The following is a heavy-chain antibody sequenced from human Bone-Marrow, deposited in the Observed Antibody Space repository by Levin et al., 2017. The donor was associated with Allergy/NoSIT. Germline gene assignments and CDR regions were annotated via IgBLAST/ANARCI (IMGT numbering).Heavy chain of an antibody. CDR2: IHPSGST. Sequence: SETLSLTCTVSGGSVSDGHYYNWIRQHPGKGLEWIGCIHPSGSTHYNPSLNRRASMSVDTSTNQFSLKMSSITAADTAGYYCARGTDQDKVGYWGQGTLVTVSS. J-gene: IGHJ4*02. CDR1: GGSVSDGHY. V-gene: IGHV4-31*03. CDR3: ARGTDQDKVGY. D-gene: IGHD5-12*01.